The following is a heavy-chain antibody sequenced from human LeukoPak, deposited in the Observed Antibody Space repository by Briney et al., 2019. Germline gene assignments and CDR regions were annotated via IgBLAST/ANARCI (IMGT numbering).Heavy chain of an antibody. Sequence: TSETLSLTCAVSGGSISSGGYSWSWLRQPPGKGLEWIGYIYHSGSTYYNPSLKSRVTISVDRSKNQFSLKPSSVTAADTAVYYCARGGELWFGELPLGWFDPWGQGTLVTVSS. D-gene: IGHD3-10*01. J-gene: IGHJ5*02. CDR3: ARGGELWFGELPLGWFDP. CDR2: IYHSGST. CDR1: GGSISSGGYS. V-gene: IGHV4-30-2*01.